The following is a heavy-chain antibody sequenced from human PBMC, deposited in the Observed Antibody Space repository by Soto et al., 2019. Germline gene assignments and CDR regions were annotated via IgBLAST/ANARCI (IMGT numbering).Heavy chain of an antibody. Sequence: KASETLSLTCGVSGSSVSSDYYWGWIRQPPGKGLEWIGSIYHRGTTYYNPSLKSRVTLSVDTSKNLFSLRLSSATAADTAVYYCARDVVVTSVHQYYFDFWGQGALVTVSS. CDR2: IYHRGTT. V-gene: IGHV4-38-2*02. D-gene: IGHD2-21*02. CDR3: ARDVVVTSVHQYYFDF. J-gene: IGHJ4*02. CDR1: GSSVSSDYY.